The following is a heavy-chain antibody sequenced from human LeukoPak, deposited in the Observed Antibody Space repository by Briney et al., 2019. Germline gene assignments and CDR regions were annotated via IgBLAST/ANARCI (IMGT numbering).Heavy chain of an antibody. Sequence: SETLSLTCTVYGGSISSSSYYWGWIRQPPGKGLEWIGSIYYSGSTYYNPSLKSRVTISVDTSKNQFSLKLSSVTAADTAVYYCAGSSAAYFDYWGQGTLVTVSS. CDR3: AGSSAAYFDY. V-gene: IGHV4-39*01. CDR2: IYYSGST. D-gene: IGHD2-15*01. CDR1: GGSISSSSYY. J-gene: IGHJ4*02.